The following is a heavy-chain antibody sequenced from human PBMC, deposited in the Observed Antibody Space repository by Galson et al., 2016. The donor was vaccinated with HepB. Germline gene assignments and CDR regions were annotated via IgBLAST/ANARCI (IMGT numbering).Heavy chain of an antibody. CDR2: INHRGNP. CDR3: SRGKDTSGWAGRRYSYYYMDV. V-gene: IGHV4-34*01. J-gene: IGHJ6*03. Sequence: ETLSLTCGVYGGSSSDYFWNWIRQAPGKGLEWIGEINHRGNPNYNPSLQSRLTISLDTSRNQMSLQLSSLTAADTAVYYCSRGKDTSGWAGRRYSYYYMDVWDRGTTVTVSS. D-gene: IGHD6-19*01. CDR1: GGSSSDYF.